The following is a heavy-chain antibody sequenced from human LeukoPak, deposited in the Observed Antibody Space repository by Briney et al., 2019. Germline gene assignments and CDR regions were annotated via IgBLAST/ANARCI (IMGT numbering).Heavy chain of an antibody. D-gene: IGHD2/OR15-2a*01. Sequence: GGSLRLSCAASGFTFSSYGTHWVRQAPGKGLEWVAVIWYDGSNKYYPDSVQGRFTISRDNSKNTLYLQVNSLRAEDTAVYYCARDRSMSGWYIDLWGRGTLVTVSS. CDR3: ARDRSMSGWYIDL. CDR2: IWYDGSNK. V-gene: IGHV3-33*01. J-gene: IGHJ2*01. CDR1: GFTFSSYG.